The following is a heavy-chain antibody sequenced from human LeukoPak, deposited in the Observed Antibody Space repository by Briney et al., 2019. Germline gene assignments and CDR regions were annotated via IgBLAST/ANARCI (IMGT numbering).Heavy chain of an antibody. CDR3: ARDYRYGFDY. J-gene: IGHJ4*02. CDR2: IRSDGSTT. CDR1: GFTFRSYW. V-gene: IGHV3-74*01. Sequence: GGSLRLSCAASGFTFRSYWMQWVRQAPGKGLAWVSHIRSDGSTTSYADSVKGRFTISRDNAKNTLYLQMNSLRAEDTAVYYCARDYRYGFDYWGQGTLVTVSS. D-gene: IGHD5-18*01.